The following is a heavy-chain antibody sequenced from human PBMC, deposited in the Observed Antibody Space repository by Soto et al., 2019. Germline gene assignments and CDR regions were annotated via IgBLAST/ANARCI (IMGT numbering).Heavy chain of an antibody. CDR1: GFTFRSYW. J-gene: IGHJ1*01. Sequence: EGQLVESGGGLVQPGGSLRLSCQVSGFTFRSYWMTWVRRAPGKGLEWVANINLDGSEKYYVDAVKGRFTISRDNAKNSLHLDLRDRRPNDTAVYYCARGAMAGHEVPGDWGQGTLVTVSS. CDR2: INLDGSEK. V-gene: IGHV3-7*05. D-gene: IGHD1-1*01. CDR3: ARGAMAGHEVPGD.